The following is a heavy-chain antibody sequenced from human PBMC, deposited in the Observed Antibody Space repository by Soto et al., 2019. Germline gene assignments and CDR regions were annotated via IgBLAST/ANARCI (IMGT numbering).Heavy chain of an antibody. D-gene: IGHD6-13*01. J-gene: IGHJ6*02. Sequence: PGGSLRLSCAASGFTVSSNYMSWVRQAPGKGLEWISAITNSGGSTYYADSVKGRFTISRDNARNTVSLQMNSLRAEDTAVYYCAKFVIGSSSWGGQIRYYGMDVWGQGTTVTVSS. CDR1: GFTVSSNY. CDR3: AKFVIGSSSWGGQIRYYGMDV. V-gene: IGHV3-23*01. CDR2: ITNSGGST.